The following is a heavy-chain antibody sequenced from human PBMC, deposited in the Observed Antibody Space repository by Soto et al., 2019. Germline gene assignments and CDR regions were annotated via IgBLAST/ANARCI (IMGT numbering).Heavy chain of an antibody. D-gene: IGHD3-10*01. J-gene: IGHJ4*02. CDR1: GVTFTSYA. Sequence: EVQLLESGGGLVQPGGSLRLSCAAAGVTFTSYAMTWVRQVPGEGLQLVSSISKSGDSTYYADSVKCRFTTSRDNSKNTLYLQMNSLRAEDTAIYYCAKGSFGFDYWGQGTLVTVSS. CDR2: ISKSGDST. CDR3: AKGSFGFDY. V-gene: IGHV3-23*01.